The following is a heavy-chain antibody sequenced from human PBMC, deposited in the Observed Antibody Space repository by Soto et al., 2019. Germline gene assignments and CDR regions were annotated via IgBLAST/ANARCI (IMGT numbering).Heavy chain of an antibody. CDR2: INHSGST. V-gene: IGHV4-34*01. Sequence: QVQLQQWGAGLMKPSETLSLTCAVYGGSFSGYYWSWIRQPPGKGLEWIGEINHSGSTNYNPSLKSRVTISVDTSKNQFSLKLSSVTAADTAVYYCARGESIFGVVIIPVGYAGGMDVWSQGTTVTVSS. CDR1: GGSFSGYY. CDR3: ARGESIFGVVIIPVGYAGGMDV. D-gene: IGHD3-3*01. J-gene: IGHJ6*02.